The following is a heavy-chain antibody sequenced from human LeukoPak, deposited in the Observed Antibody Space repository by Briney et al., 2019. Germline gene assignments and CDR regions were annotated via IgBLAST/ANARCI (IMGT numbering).Heavy chain of an antibody. V-gene: IGHV4-39*01. CDR3: ARHAPYYYDSTGYST. CDR2: IYYSGST. CDR1: GGSISSSSYY. J-gene: IGHJ4*02. Sequence: PSETLSLTCTVSGGSISSSSYYWGWIRQPPGKGLEWIGCIYYSGSTYYNPSLKSRVTISVDTSKNQFSLKLSSVTAADTAVYYCARHAPYYYDSTGYSTWGQGTLVTVSS. D-gene: IGHD3-22*01.